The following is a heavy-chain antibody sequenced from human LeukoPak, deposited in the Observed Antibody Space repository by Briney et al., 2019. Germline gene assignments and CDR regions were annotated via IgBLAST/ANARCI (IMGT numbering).Heavy chain of an antibody. CDR1: GFTFSSYG. Sequence: GGSLRLPCAASGFTFSSYGMHWVRQAPGKGLEWVAFIRYDGTIKYYADSVKGRFTISRDNSRNTLYLQMNSLRTEDTAVYYCAKEGTASKPSDLDYWGQGTLVTVSS. CDR2: IRYDGTIK. CDR3: AKEGTASKPSDLDY. V-gene: IGHV3-30*02. J-gene: IGHJ4*02. D-gene: IGHD1-1*01.